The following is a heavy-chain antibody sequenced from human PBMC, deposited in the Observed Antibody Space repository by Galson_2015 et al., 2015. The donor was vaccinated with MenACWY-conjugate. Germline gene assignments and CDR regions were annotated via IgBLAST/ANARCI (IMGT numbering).Heavy chain of an antibody. CDR1: GFIFNTYW. Sequence: SLRLSCAASGFIFNTYWMHWVRQAPGKGLEYVSAISLNGDGTYYADSVKGRFTITRDNSKNTLYLQVSSLRPEDTAVYYCVRGEDIVATNFQYYFGMDVWGQGTTVTVSS. V-gene: IGHV3-64D*09. J-gene: IGHJ6*02. CDR3: VRGEDIVATNFQYYFGMDV. CDR2: ISLNGDGT. D-gene: IGHD5-12*01.